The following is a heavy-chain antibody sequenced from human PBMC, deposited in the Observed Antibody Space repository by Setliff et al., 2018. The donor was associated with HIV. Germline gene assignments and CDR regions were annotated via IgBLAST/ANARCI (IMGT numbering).Heavy chain of an antibody. Sequence: PGESLKLSCEASGYTFNNYWIGWVRQMPGKGLEWMGIIYPGDSDIIYSPSFPGQVTISADKSITTAYLQWSSLKASDTAIYYCVRHRSAVAGTRIGYCYYMDVWGKGTTVTVSS. CDR3: VRHRSAVAGTRIGYCYYMDV. V-gene: IGHV5-51*01. CDR2: IYPGDSDI. J-gene: IGHJ6*03. D-gene: IGHD6-19*01. CDR1: GYTFNNYW.